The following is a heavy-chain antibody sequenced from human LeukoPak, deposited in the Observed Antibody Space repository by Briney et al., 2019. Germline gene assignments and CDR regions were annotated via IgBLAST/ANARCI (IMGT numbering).Heavy chain of an antibody. V-gene: IGHV3-48*01. CDR1: GFTFSSYS. Sequence: GGSLRLSCAASGFTFSSYSMNWVRQAPGKGLEWVAYITSSSSAIYYADSVKGRFTISRDNAKNSLYLQMNSLRAEDTAVYYCARAEYGGIDHWGQGTLVTVSS. D-gene: IGHD3-16*01. CDR2: ITSSSSAI. J-gene: IGHJ4*02. CDR3: ARAEYGGIDH.